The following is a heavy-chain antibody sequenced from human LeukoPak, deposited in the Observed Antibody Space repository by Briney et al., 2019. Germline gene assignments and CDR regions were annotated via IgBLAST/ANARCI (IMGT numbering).Heavy chain of an antibody. CDR3: AREAPSSSHYYDWFDP. Sequence: SQTLSLTCTVSGGSISSGGYYWSWIRQPPGKGLEWIGYIYHSGSTYYNPSLKSRVTISVDRSKNQFSLKLSSVTAADTAVYYCAREAPSSSHYYDWFDPWGQGTLVTVSS. CDR2: IYHSGST. V-gene: IGHV4-30-2*01. D-gene: IGHD3-3*01. CDR1: GGSISSGGYY. J-gene: IGHJ5*02.